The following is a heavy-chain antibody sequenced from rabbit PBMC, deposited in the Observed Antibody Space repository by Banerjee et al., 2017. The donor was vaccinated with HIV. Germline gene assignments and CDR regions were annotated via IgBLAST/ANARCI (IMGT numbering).Heavy chain of an antibody. CDR1: GFTLSSSYY. D-gene: IGHD7-1*01. CDR2: IYTGSGST. CDR3: ARAPYGDGTGYGSFNL. V-gene: IGHV1S45*01. Sequence: QEQLVESGGGLVQPEGSLTLTCKASGFTLSSSYYMCWVRQAPGKGLEWIGCIYTGSGSTYYANWAKGRFTISKTSSTTVTLQMTSLTAADTATYFCARAPYGDGTGYGSFNLWGQGTLVTVS. J-gene: IGHJ4*01.